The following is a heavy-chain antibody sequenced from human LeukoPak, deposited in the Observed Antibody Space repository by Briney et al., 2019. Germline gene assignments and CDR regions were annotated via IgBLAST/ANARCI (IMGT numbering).Heavy chain of an antibody. D-gene: IGHD2-2*01. Sequence: SGPTLVKPTQTLTLTFTFSGFSLKTSGMCVIWIRQPPRNALEWPARIDWDDDTYYSTSLRTRLSISKDTSKNQVVLTMTNMDPVDTATYFCARHVSCSRRENWFDPWGQGNRVTVSS. CDR3: ARHVSCSRRENWFDP. CDR2: IDWDDDT. J-gene: IGHJ5*02. V-gene: IGHV2-70*11. CDR1: GFSLKTSGMC.